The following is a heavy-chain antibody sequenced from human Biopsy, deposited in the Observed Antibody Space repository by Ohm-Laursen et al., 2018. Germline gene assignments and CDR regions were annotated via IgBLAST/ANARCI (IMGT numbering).Heavy chain of an antibody. J-gene: IGHJ3*02. CDR1: GGSISGSS. CDR3: AKHGSGWTGDDAFHI. Sequence: SETLSLTCTVSGGSISGSSWSWIRQAPGKGLEWIGYISYSRDTNYNPSLKSRITISVDTSKNQFSLKLTCVTAADTAVYYCAKHGSGWTGDDAFHIWGQGTMVTVSS. CDR2: ISYSRDT. D-gene: IGHD6-19*01. V-gene: IGHV4-59*08.